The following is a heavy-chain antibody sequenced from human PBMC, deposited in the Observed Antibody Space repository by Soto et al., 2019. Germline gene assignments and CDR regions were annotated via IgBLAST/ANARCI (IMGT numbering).Heavy chain of an antibody. J-gene: IGHJ6*02. V-gene: IGHV1-58*01. Sequence: SVKVSCKASGFTFTSSAVQWVRQARGQRLEWIGWIVVGSGNTNYAQKFQERVTITRDMSTSTAYMELSSLRSEDTAVYYCAADLEEDRDYGDYYYGMDVWGQGTTVTVSS. CDR3: AADLEEDRDYGDYYYGMDV. D-gene: IGHD4-17*01. CDR2: IVVGSGNT. CDR1: GFTFTSSA.